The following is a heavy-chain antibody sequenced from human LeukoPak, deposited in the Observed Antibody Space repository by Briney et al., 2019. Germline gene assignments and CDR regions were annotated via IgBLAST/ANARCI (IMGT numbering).Heavy chain of an antibody. J-gene: IGHJ4*02. Sequence: GGSLRLSCAASGFTLSSYGMHWVRQAPGKGLEWMAVISYDGSNKYYADSVKGRFTISRDNSKNTPYLQMNSLRAEDTAVYYCAKDRFGNYDILTGPLGYWGQGTLVTVSS. D-gene: IGHD3-9*01. V-gene: IGHV3-30*18. CDR2: ISYDGSNK. CDR3: AKDRFGNYDILTGPLGY. CDR1: GFTLSSYG.